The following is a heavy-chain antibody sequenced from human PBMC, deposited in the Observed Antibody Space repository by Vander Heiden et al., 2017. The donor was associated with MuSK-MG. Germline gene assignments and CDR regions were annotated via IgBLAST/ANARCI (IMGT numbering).Heavy chain of an antibody. D-gene: IGHD1-26*01. CDR1: GFTFSSYA. CDR3: AQSGSYANGNYYYYMDV. CDR2: ISYDGSNK. J-gene: IGHJ6*03. Sequence: QVQLVESGGGVVQPGRSLRLSCSASGFTFSSYAMHWVRQAPGKGLEWVAVISYDGSNKYYADSVKGRFTISRDNSKNTLYLQMNSLRAEDTAVYYCAQSGSYANGNYYYYMDVWGKGTTVTVSS. V-gene: IGHV3-30-3*01.